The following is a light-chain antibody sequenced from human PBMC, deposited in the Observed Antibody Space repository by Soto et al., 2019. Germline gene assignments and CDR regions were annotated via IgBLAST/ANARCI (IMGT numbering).Light chain of an antibody. CDR1: NSDVGGYNY. V-gene: IGLV2-14*01. CDR2: EVS. CDR3: SSYTSSSTLV. Sequence: QSALTQPASVSGSPGQSITISCTGTNSDVGGYNYVSWYQQHPGKAPKLMIYEVSNRPSGVSNRFSGSKSGNTASLTISGFQAEDEAYYFCSSYTSSSTLVFGGGTKLTVL. J-gene: IGLJ2*01.